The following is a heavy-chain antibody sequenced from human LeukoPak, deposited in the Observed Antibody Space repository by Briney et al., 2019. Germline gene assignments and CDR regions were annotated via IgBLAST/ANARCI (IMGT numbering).Heavy chain of an antibody. V-gene: IGHV4-4*02. Sequence: SGTLSLTCAVSGGSISSSNWWSWVRQPPGKGLEWIGEIYHSGSTYYNPSLKSRVTISVDTSKNQFSLKLSSVTAADTAVYYCARGPYSSSWYSWFDPWGQGTLVTVSS. D-gene: IGHD6-13*01. J-gene: IGHJ5*02. CDR1: GGSISSSNW. CDR3: ARGPYSSSWYSWFDP. CDR2: IYHSGST.